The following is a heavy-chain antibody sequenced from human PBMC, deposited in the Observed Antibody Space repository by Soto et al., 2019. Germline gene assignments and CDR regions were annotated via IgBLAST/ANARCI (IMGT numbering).Heavy chain of an antibody. Sequence: GESLKISCKCSGYSFTSYWIGLVRQLPGKGLEWMGIIYPGDSDTRYSPSFQGQVAISADKSISTAYLQWSSLKASDTAMYYCAMFRLSAEVAGTDYFDYWGQGTLVTVSS. V-gene: IGHV5-51*01. CDR2: IYPGDSDT. D-gene: IGHD6-19*01. J-gene: IGHJ4*02. CDR3: AMFRLSAEVAGTDYFDY. CDR1: GYSFTSYW.